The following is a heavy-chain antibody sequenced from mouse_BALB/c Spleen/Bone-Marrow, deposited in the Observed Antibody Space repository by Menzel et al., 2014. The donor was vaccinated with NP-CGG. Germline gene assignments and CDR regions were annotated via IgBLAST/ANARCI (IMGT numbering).Heavy chain of an antibody. CDR2: IWGDGST. D-gene: IGHD3-1*01. J-gene: IGHJ1*01. CDR3: AKQGLPDSYFDV. CDR1: GFSLTSYG. Sequence: VKVVDSGPGLVSPSQSLSITCTVSGFSLTSYGVSWVRQPPGKGLEWLGVIWGDGSTNYHSALISRLSISKDNSKSQVFLKLNSLQTDDTATYYCAKQGLPDSYFDVWGAGTTITVSS. V-gene: IGHV2-3*01.